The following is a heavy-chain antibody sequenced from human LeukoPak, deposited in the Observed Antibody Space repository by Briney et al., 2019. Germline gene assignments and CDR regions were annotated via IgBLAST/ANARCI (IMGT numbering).Heavy chain of an antibody. CDR3: ARNGNFDWLYYYYGMDV. CDR2: ISSSSSYI. V-gene: IGHV3-21*01. D-gene: IGHD3-9*01. CDR1: GFTFSSYS. Sequence: GGSLRLSCAASGFTFSSYSMNWVRQAPGKGLEWVSSISSSSSYIYYADSVKGRFTISRDNAKNSLYLQMNSLRAEDTAVYYCARNGNFDWLYYYYGMDVWGQGTTVTVSS. J-gene: IGHJ6*02.